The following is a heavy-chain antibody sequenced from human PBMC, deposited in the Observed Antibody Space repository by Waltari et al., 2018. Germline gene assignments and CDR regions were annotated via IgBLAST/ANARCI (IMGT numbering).Heavy chain of an antibody. Sequence: DVQLVDSGGGLVQPGGSLRLSCAASGFTFSSYWMSWVRQVPGKGLGWVANRNEDGGVKNYVGSVKGRFAASRDNAKNSLYLQMNSLRNEDTAVYYWGRVVGGHDTVDYWGQGSQVTVSP. D-gene: IGHD5-12*01. J-gene: IGHJ4*02. V-gene: IGHV3-7*01. CDR3: GRVVGGHDTVDY. CDR1: GFTFSSYW. CDR2: RNEDGGVK.